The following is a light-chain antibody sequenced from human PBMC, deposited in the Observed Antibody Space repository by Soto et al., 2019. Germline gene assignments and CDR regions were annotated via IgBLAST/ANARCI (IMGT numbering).Light chain of an antibody. V-gene: IGKV3-20*01. J-gene: IGKJ1*01. Sequence: EIVLTQSPCTLSLSPGERATLSCRASQSVSSNYLAWYQQKPGQAPRLLIYGASSSATGITDRFSGSGSGTDFTLTISRLEHEDFAVYYCQQYGSSPWTFGQGTKVEIK. CDR2: GAS. CDR3: QQYGSSPWT. CDR1: QSVSSNY.